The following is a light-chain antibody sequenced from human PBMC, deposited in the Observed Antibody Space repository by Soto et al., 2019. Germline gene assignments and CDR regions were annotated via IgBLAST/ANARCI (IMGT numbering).Light chain of an antibody. CDR2: GAS. CDR3: QQYNNWPLYT. CDR1: ESVDDH. J-gene: IGKJ2*01. Sequence: EIVLTQSPATLSLSPGERATLSCRASESVDDHIAWYQKKPGQAPRLLIYGASTRATGIPARFSGGGSGTEFTLTISSLQSEDFAVYYCQQYNNWPLYTFGQGTKLEIK. V-gene: IGKV3-15*01.